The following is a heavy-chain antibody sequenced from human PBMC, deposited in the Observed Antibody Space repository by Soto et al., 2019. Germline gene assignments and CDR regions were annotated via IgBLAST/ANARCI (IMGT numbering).Heavy chain of an antibody. Sequence: QVQLVESGGGVVQPGRSLRLSCAASGFTFSSYAMHWVRQAPGKGLEWVAVISYDGSNKYYADSVKGRFTISRDNSKNTRYLQMNSLRAEDTVVYYCGRVGGYWGQGTLVTVSS. V-gene: IGHV3-30-3*01. D-gene: IGHD3-10*01. CDR2: ISYDGSNK. J-gene: IGHJ4*02. CDR3: GRVGGY. CDR1: GFTFSSYA.